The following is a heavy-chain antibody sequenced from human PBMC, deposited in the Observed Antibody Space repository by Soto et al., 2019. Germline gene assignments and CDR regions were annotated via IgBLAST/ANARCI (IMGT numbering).Heavy chain of an antibody. D-gene: IGHD4-17*01. CDR1: GFTFSDHA. CDR3: ARAPAGDYTLYHYYTMDV. V-gene: IGHV3-33*01. CDR2: VWFDGGNK. J-gene: IGHJ6*02. Sequence: QVQLVASGGGVVQPGTSLRLSCEASGFTFSDHAMHWVRQAPGKGLEWVAVVWFDGGNKFYTDSVKGRFTISRDNSKNTLCLQMNSLRVVDTAVYYCARAPAGDYTLYHYYTMDVWGQGTPATVSS.